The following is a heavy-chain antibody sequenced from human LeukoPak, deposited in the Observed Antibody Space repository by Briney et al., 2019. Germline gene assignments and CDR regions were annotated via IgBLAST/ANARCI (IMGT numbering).Heavy chain of an antibody. D-gene: IGHD5-18*01. V-gene: IGHV4-34*01. CDR2: INHSGST. CDR3: ARSGYSYGLDY. Sequence: SETLSLTCAVYGGSFSGYYWSWIRQPPGKGLEWIREINHSGSTNYNPSLKSRVTISVDTSKNQFSLKLSSVTAADTAVYYCARSGYSYGLDYWGQGTLVTVSS. J-gene: IGHJ4*02. CDR1: GGSFSGYY.